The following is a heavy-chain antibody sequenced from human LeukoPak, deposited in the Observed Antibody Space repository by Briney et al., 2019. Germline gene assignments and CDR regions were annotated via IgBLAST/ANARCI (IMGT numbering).Heavy chain of an antibody. CDR3: AISTWIPSNY. V-gene: IGHV4-34*01. Sequence: SSETLSLTCAVYGGSFSGYYWSWIRQPPGKGLEWIGEINHSGSTNYNPSLKSRVTISVDTSKNQFSLKLSSVTAADTAVYYCAISTWIPSNYWGQGTLVTVSS. CDR1: GGSFSGYY. D-gene: IGHD5-18*01. CDR2: INHSGST. J-gene: IGHJ4*02.